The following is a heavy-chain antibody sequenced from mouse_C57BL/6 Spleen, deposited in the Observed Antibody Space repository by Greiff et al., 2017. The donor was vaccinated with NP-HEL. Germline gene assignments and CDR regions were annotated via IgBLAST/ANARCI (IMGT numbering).Heavy chain of an antibody. D-gene: IGHD2-2*01. CDR1: GYTFTSYG. V-gene: IGHV1-81*01. Sequence: QVQLQQSGAELARPGASVKLSCKASGYTFTSYGISWVKQRTGQGLEWIGEIYPRSGNTYYNEKFKGKATLTADKSSSTAYMELRSLTSEDSAVYFCARSTTMVTTRYYFDYWGQGTTLTVSS. J-gene: IGHJ2*01. CDR3: ARSTTMVTTRYYFDY. CDR2: IYPRSGNT.